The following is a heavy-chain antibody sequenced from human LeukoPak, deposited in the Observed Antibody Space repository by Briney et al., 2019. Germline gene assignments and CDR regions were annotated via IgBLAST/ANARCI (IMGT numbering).Heavy chain of an antibody. V-gene: IGHV3-74*01. CDR3: ASGGLTSN. CDR1: GITLSNHW. Sequence: HPGGSLRLSCAASGITLSNHWMHWVRQAPGKGLVWVSRINSEGSSTSYADSVKGRFTISRDNARKSLFLQMNSLRAEDTAVCYCASGGLTSNWGQGTLVTVSS. D-gene: IGHD2-15*01. J-gene: IGHJ4*02. CDR2: INSEGSST.